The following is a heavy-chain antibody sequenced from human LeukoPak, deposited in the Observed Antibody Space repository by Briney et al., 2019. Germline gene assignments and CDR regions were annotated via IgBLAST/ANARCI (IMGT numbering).Heavy chain of an antibody. CDR1: GFTFSSYS. CDR3: ARSEDTAMVFSY. CDR2: ISSSSSYI. J-gene: IGHJ4*02. V-gene: IGHV3-21*01. Sequence: GGSLRLSCAASGFTFSSYSMNWVRQAPGKGLEWVSSISSSSSYIYYADSVKGRFTISRDNAKNSLYLQMNSLRAEDTAVYYCARSEDTAMVFSYWGQGTLVTVSS. D-gene: IGHD5-18*01.